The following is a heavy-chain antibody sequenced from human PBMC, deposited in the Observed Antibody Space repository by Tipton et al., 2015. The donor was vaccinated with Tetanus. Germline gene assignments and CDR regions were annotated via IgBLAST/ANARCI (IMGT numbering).Heavy chain of an antibody. CDR3: ASQYYYYDSSGYYRARPDAFDI. CDR2: ISSSGSTI. J-gene: IGHJ3*02. D-gene: IGHD3-22*01. V-gene: IGHV3-11*01. Sequence: SLRLSCAASGFTFSDYYMSWIRQAPGKGLEWVSYISSSGSTIYYADSVKGRSTISRDNAKNSLYLQMNSLRAEDTAVYYCASQYYYYDSSGYYRARPDAFDIWGQGTMVTVSS. CDR1: GFTFSDYY.